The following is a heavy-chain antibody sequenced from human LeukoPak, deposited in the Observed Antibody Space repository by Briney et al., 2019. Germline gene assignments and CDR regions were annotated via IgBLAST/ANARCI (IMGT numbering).Heavy chain of an antibody. V-gene: IGHV3-74*01. J-gene: IGHJ4*02. CDR3: ARDKNLAAIDY. D-gene: IGHD6-6*01. CDR1: GFTFSSYW. Sequence: EGSLRLSCAASGFTFSSYWMHWVRQAPGKGLVWVSRINSDGSSTSYADSVKGRFTISRDNAKNTLYLQINSLRAEDTAVYYCARDKNLAAIDYWGQGTLVTVSS. CDR2: INSDGSST.